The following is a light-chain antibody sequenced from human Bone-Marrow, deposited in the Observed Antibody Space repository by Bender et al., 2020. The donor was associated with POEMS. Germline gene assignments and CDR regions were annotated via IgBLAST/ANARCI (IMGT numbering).Light chain of an antibody. V-gene: IGLV3-21*02. CDR1: YLGRRS. CDR3: HVWETTSQPVF. CDR2: DDR. J-gene: IGLJ2*01. Sequence: SYVLTQAPSQSVAPGQTATIACEGEYLGRRSVHWYQHKPGQAPLLVMYDDRGRPSGIPERFSGANSGNTATLTISSVEAGDEADYFCHVWETTSQPVFFGGGTKLSVL.